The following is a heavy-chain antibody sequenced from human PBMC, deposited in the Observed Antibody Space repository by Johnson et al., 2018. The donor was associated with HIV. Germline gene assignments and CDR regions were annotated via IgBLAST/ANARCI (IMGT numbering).Heavy chain of an antibody. CDR3: AKDRRHGWEVRGAFDI. CDR1: GFAVSSNY. V-gene: IGHV3-53*01. D-gene: IGHD1-26*01. CDR2: IYSGGST. J-gene: IGHJ3*02. Sequence: VQLVESGGGLIQPGGSLRLSCAASGFAVSSNYMSWVRQAPGKGLEWVSVIYSGGSTYYADSVQGRFTISRDNAKNSLYLQMNSLRAEDTALYDCAKDRRHGWEVRGAFDIWGQGTMVTVSS.